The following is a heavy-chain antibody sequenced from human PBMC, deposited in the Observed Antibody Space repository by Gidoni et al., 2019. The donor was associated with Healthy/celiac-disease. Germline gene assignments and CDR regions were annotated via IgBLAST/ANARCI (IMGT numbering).Heavy chain of an antibody. CDR2: ISYDGSNK. V-gene: IGHV3-30-3*01. CDR1: GFTFSRYA. CDR3: ARGGYGDSEPYYYGMDV. J-gene: IGHJ6*04. D-gene: IGHD4-17*01. Sequence: QVQLVESGGGVVQPGRSLRLSCAASGFTFSRYAMHWVRQAPGKGLEWVAVISYDGSNKYYADSVKGRFTISRDNSKNTLYLQMNSLRAEDTAVYYCARGGYGDSEPYYYGMDVWGKGTTVTVSS.